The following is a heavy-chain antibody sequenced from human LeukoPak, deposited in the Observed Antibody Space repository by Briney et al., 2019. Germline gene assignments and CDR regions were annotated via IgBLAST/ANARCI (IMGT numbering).Heavy chain of an antibody. CDR2: IRSDGSNK. V-gene: IGHV3-30*02. D-gene: IGHD6-6*01. CDR3: AKGDSSSPYDY. CDR1: GFTFGSYG. J-gene: IGHJ4*02. Sequence: GGSLRLSCAASGFTFGSYGMHWVRQAPGKGLEWVTFIRSDGSNKYYADSVKGRFTISRDNSKNTLYLQMNSLRAEDTAVYYCAKGDSSSPYDYWGQGTLVTVSS.